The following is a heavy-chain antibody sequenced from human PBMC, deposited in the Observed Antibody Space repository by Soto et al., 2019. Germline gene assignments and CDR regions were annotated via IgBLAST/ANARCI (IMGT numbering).Heavy chain of an antibody. CDR1: GGTFSSYA. CDR3: ASFPLSVWSGYYTENYYYYGMDV. V-gene: IGHV1-69*13. Sequence: GASVKVSCKASGGTFSSYAISWVRQAPGQGLEWVGGIIPIFGTANYAQKFQGRVTITADESTSTAYMELSSLRSEDTAVYYCASFPLSVWSGYYTENYYYYGMDVWGQGTTVTVSS. CDR2: IIPIFGTA. J-gene: IGHJ6*02. D-gene: IGHD3-3*01.